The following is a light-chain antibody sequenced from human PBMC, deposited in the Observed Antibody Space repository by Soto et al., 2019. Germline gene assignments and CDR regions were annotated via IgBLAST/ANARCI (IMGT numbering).Light chain of an antibody. J-gene: IGKJ1*01. CDR3: QQSHSIPLT. V-gene: IGKV1-39*01. CDR1: RSVSNN. CDR2: VVS. Sequence: DIQMTQSPSSLSASVGDRATITCRASRSVSNNLSWYQQKPGKAPKLLIYVVSSLQSGVPSRFSGSGSGTDFTLTIRSLQPEDFATYSCQQSHSIPLTFGQGTKVEIK.